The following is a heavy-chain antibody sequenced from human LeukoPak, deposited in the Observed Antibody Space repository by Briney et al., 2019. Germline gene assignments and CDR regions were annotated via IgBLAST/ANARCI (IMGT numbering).Heavy chain of an antibody. CDR2: LIPIFGTA. CDR1: GGTFSSYA. CDR3: ARDPDCISANCYFAHYDY. D-gene: IGHD2-2*01. J-gene: IGHJ4*02. V-gene: IGHV1-69*05. Sequence: SVKVSCKASGGTFSSYAISWVRQAPGQGLEWMGGLIPIFGTANYAQKLQGRVTMTTDTSTSTAYMELRSLRSDDTAVYYCARDPDCISANCYFAHYDYWGQGTLVTVSS.